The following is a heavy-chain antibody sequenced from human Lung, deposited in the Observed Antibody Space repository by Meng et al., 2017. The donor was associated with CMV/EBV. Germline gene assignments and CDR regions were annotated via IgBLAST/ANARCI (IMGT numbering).Heavy chain of an antibody. CDR2: ISYDGSNQ. D-gene: IGHD3-16*01. V-gene: IGHV3-30-3*01. CDR3: ARDKGGKHAFDI. CDR1: GFTFSSFA. Sequence: GGSLRLXXAASGFTFSSFAMYWVRQAPGKGLEWVEVISYDGSNQYYSDSVKGRFTISRANYKNTLYLQMNSLRVEDTAVYYCARDKGGKHAFDIWGQGTLVTVSS. J-gene: IGHJ3*02.